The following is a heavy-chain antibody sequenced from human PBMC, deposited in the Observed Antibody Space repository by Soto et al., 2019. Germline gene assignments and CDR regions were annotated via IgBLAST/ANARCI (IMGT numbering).Heavy chain of an antibody. D-gene: IGHD4-17*01. CDR2: IYSGGSA. CDR3: AREPLQDYGGNSRHDAFDI. Sequence: PGGSLRLSCAASGFTVSSNYMSWVRQAPGKGLEWVSVIYSGGSAYYADSVKGRFTISRDNSKNTLYLQMNSLRAEDTAVYYCAREPLQDYGGNSRHDAFDIWGQGTMVPVSS. CDR1: GFTVSSNY. V-gene: IGHV3-66*01. J-gene: IGHJ3*02.